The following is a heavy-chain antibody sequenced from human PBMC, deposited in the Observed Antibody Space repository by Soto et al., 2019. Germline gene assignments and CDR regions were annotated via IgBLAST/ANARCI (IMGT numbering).Heavy chain of an antibody. J-gene: IGHJ4*02. D-gene: IGHD4-4*01. V-gene: IGHV1-46*03. CDR3: ARPDVTVGKEAFDY. Sequence: ASVKVSCKASGVTFSSYAICWARQATGQGLEWMGIISPSSGTTTYAQKFQGRVTMTRDTSTSTAYMELNSLRSEDTAVYYCARPDVTVGKEAFDYWGQGTLVTVSS. CDR1: GVTFSSYA. CDR2: ISPSSGTT.